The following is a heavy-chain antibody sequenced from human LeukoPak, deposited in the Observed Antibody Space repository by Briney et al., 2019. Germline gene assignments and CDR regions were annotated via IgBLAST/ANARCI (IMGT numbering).Heavy chain of an antibody. CDR3: ARLGSYDTIGYFFKQ. CDR2: IYYSGGT. V-gene: IGHV4-59*08. CDR1: GGSISGYY. Sequence: SETLSLTCTVSGGSISGYYWSWIRQSPGKALECIGYIYYSGGTSYSPSLKSRITISLDTSQNQFSLTLGSVTAADTAIYYCARLGSYDTIGYFFKQWGQGMLVTVSS. D-gene: IGHD3-22*01. J-gene: IGHJ4*02.